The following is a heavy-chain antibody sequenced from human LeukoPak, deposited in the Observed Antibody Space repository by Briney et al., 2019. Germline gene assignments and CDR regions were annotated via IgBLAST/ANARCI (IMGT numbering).Heavy chain of an antibody. V-gene: IGHV1-2*02. CDR1: GYTFTGYY. CDR2: INPNSGGT. CDR3: ARTPRGWYSRAEYFQH. J-gene: IGHJ1*01. Sequence: ASVKVSCKASGYTFTGYYMHWVRQAPGQGLEWMGWINPNSGGTNYAQKFQGRVTMTRDTSISTAYMELSRLRSDDTAVYYCARTPRGWYSRAEYFQHWGQGTLVTVSS. D-gene: IGHD6-19*01.